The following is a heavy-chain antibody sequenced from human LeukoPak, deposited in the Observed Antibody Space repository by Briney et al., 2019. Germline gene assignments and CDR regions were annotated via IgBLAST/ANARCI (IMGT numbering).Heavy chain of an antibody. J-gene: IGHJ4*02. V-gene: IGHV4-59*01. D-gene: IGHD1-14*01. CDR1: GGSISSYY. Sequence: PSETLSLXCTVSGGSISSYYWSWIRQPPGKGLEWIGYIYYSGSTNYNPSLKSRVTISVDTSKNQFSLKLSSVTAADTAVYYCARDTPPGDYWGQGTLVTVSS. CDR3: ARDTPPGDY. CDR2: IYYSGST.